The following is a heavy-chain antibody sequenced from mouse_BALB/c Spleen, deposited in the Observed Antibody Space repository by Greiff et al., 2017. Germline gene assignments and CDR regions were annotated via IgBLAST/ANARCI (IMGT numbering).Heavy chain of an antibody. D-gene: IGHD1-1*01. Sequence: EVKVEESGGGLVKPGGSLKLSCAASGFTFSDYYMYWVRQTPEKRLEWVATISDGGSYTYYPDSVKGRFTISRDNAKNNLYLQMSSLKSEDTAMYYCARDGRPWFAYWGQGTLVTVSA. CDR2: ISDGGSYT. V-gene: IGHV5-4*02. CDR3: ARDGRPWFAY. J-gene: IGHJ3*01. CDR1: GFTFSDYY.